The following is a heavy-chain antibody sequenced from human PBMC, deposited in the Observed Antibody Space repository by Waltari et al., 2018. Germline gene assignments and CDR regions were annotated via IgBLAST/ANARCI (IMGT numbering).Heavy chain of an antibody. CDR2: INQSGSP. J-gene: IGHJ6*02. D-gene: IGHD3-3*01. V-gene: IGHV4-34*01. CDR3: ARAPLRFLEWPTTGLGMDV. Sequence: QVQLQQWGAGLLKPSETLSLTCAVYGGSFSGYYWSWIRQPPGKGLEWIGEINQSGSPNYTPSLKSRVTISVDTSKNQFSLMLSSVTAADTAVYYCARAPLRFLEWPTTGLGMDVWGQGTTVTVSS. CDR1: GGSFSGYY.